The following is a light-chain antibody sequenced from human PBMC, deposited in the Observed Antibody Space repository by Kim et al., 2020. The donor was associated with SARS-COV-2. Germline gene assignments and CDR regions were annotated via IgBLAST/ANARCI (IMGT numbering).Light chain of an antibody. CDR2: QDS. CDR3: QAWDSSTVV. J-gene: IGLJ2*01. V-gene: IGLV3-1*01. CDR1: KLGHKY. Sequence: SYELTQPPPVSVSPGQTASITCSGDKLGHKYACWYQQKPGQSPVVVIHQDSKRPSGIPERFSGSNSGNTATLTISGTQAMDEADYYCQAWDSSTVVFGGG.